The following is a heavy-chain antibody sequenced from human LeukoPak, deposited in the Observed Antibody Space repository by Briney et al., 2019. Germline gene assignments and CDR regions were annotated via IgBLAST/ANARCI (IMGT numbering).Heavy chain of an antibody. CDR2: INPNSGGT. V-gene: IGHV1-2*02. J-gene: IGHJ6*02. CDR3: ARDDAVAGKYYYGMDV. Sequence: ASVKVSCKASGYTFTSYGISWVRQAPGQGLEWMGWINPNSGGTNYAQKFQGRVTMTRDTSISTAYMELSRLRSDDTAVYYCARDDAVAGKYYYGMDVWGQGTTVTVSS. CDR1: GYTFTSYG. D-gene: IGHD6-19*01.